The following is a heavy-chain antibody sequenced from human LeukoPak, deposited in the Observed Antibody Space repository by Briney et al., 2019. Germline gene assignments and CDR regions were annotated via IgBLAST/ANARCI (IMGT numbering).Heavy chain of an antibody. Sequence: PSETLSLTCTVSGASISTYYWTWIRQPPGKGLEWIGYIYYSDSTTYNPSLKSRATMSVDASKNQFSLKLSSVTAADTAVYYCARGSEWLLSFGYFDCWGQGTLVTVSS. D-gene: IGHD3-3*01. CDR2: IYYSDST. V-gene: IGHV4-59*01. CDR1: GASISTYY. J-gene: IGHJ4*02. CDR3: ARGSEWLLSFGYFDC.